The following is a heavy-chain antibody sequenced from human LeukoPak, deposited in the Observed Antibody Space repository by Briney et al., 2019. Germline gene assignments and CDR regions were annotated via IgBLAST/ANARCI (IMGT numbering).Heavy chain of an antibody. D-gene: IGHD6-19*01. CDR1: GFTFSNAW. J-gene: IGHJ4*02. V-gene: IGHV3-15*01. CDR2: IKSKTDGGTT. Sequence: GGSLRLSCAASGFTFSNAWMSWVRQAPGKGLEWVGRIKSKTDGGTTDYAAPVKGRFTISRDDSKNTLYLQMNSLKTEDTAVYYCTTEDTGIAVAGLDYWGQGTLVTVSS. CDR3: TTEDTGIAVAGLDY.